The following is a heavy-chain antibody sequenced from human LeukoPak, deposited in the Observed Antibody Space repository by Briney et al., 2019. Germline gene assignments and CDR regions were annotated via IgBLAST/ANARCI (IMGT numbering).Heavy chain of an antibody. CDR3: ARDGIGDSYPYYYMDV. CDR2: ISSSSSYI. V-gene: IGHV3-21*01. J-gene: IGHJ6*03. D-gene: IGHD2-21*02. CDR1: GFTFSSYS. Sequence: PGGSLRLACAASGFTFSSYSMNWVRQAPGKGLEWVSSISSSSSYIYYADSVKGRFTISRDNAKNSLYLQMNSLRAEDTAVYYCARDGIGDSYPYYYMDVWGKGTTVTVSS.